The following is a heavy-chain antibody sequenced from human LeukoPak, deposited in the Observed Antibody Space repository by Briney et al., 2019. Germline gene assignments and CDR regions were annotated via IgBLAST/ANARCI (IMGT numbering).Heavy chain of an antibody. V-gene: IGHV3-23*01. J-gene: IGHJ6*03. CDR1: GFAFSSYT. Sequence: GGPLRLSCSASGFAFSSYTMNWVRQAPGKELEWVSAVGGSGGGSRYADSVKGRFTISRDNSKNTLYLQMSSLRDDDTAVYYCAKGARLNYYYLDVWGKGTTVTVSS. CDR2: VGGSGGGS. CDR3: AKGARLNYYYLDV.